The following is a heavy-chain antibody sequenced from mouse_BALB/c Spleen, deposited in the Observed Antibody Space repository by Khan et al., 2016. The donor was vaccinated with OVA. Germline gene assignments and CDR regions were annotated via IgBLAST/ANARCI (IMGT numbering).Heavy chain of an antibody. V-gene: IGHV9-3-1*01. D-gene: IGHD4-1*01. CDR3: VRFHWGY. CDR2: MNTYTGEP. Sequence: QIQLVQSGPELKKPGETVKISCKAFGYTFKDYVMNWVKQSPGEGLKWMGWMNTYTGEPTYADDFEGRFAFSLETSANNAYLPISSLKDEDTGTYFCVRFHWGYWGQGTALTVSA. J-gene: IGHJ2*01. CDR1: GYTFKDYV.